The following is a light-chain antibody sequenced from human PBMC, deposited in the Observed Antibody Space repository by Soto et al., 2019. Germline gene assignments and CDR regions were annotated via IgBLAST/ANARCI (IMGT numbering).Light chain of an antibody. J-gene: IGLJ1*01. CDR1: RLYLFAYNY. V-gene: IGLV2-8*01. Sequence: QSVLTQPPSAAGSPGESLPISFTGTRLYLFAYNYVSWYQQLPGKAPKLIIYEVSKRPSGVPDRFSGSKSGNTASLTVSGLQAEDEADYYCTSYAGTYSFFYVFGTGTKVTVL. CDR2: EVS. CDR3: TSYAGTYSFFYV.